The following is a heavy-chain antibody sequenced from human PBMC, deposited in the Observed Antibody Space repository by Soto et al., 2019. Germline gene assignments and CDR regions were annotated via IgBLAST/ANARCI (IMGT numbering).Heavy chain of an antibody. D-gene: IGHD2-2*01. CDR2: IYYSGST. CDR1: GGSISSGGYY. V-gene: IGHV4-31*03. CDR3: ARDLGYQLPVGYGVDV. Sequence: QVQLQESGPGLVKPSQTLSLTCTVSGGSISSGGYYWSWIRQHPGKGLEWIGYIYYSGSTYYNPSLKSRATISVDTSKNQFSLKLSSVTAADTAVYYCARDLGYQLPVGYGVDVWGQGTTVTVSS. J-gene: IGHJ6*02.